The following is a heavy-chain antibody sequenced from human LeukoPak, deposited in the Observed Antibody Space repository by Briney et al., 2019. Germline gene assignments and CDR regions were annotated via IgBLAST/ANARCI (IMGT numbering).Heavy chain of an antibody. Sequence: SETLSLTCTVSGGSISGYYWNWIRQSAGKGLQWIGRIYANGGTNYNPSLRSRVSMSVDTSKNEFSLKLSSVTAADTAVYYCARNNTLMMYPRGGEDKGFDYWGQGTLVTVSS. CDR1: GGSISGYY. D-gene: IGHD2-8*01. CDR2: IYANGGT. CDR3: ARNNTLMMYPRGGEDKGFDY. J-gene: IGHJ4*02. V-gene: IGHV4-4*07.